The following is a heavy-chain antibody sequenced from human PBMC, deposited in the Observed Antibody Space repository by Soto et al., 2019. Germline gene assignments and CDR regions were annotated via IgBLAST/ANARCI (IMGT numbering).Heavy chain of an antibody. V-gene: IGHV1-2*04. CDR2: INPNSGGT. D-gene: IGHD3-3*01. Sequence: ASVKLSCTASGYTLTSYYMHWVRQAPGQGLEWMGWINPNSGGTNYAQKFQGWVTMTRDTSISTAYMELSRLRSDDTAVYYCARAPDYDFWSGYRSYYGMDVWGQGTTVTVSS. CDR3: ARAPDYDFWSGYRSYYGMDV. J-gene: IGHJ6*02. CDR1: GYTLTSYY.